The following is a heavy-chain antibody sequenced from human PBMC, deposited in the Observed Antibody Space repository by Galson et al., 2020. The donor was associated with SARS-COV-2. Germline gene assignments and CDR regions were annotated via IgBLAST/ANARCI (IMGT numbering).Heavy chain of an antibody. CDR1: GGSISSSTYY. D-gene: IGHD3-22*01. CDR2: IFYSGTT. Sequence: GSLRLSCTVSGGSISSSTYYWGWIRQSPGKGLEWIGSIFYSGTTYYNPSLKSRATVSVDTTRNQVSLKLSSVPAADAAVYDCAGFKRNYYSNSGEGFDFWGRGTLVTVSS. V-gene: IGHV4-39*01. CDR3: AGFKRNYYSNSGEGFDF. J-gene: IGHJ4*02.